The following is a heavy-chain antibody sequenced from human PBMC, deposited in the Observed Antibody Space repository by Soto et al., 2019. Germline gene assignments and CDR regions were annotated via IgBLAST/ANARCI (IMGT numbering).Heavy chain of an antibody. D-gene: IGHD3-3*01. Sequence: GGSLRLSCAASGFTFSNYAMNWVRQAPGKGLEWVSAISGSGGSTYYADSVKGRFTISRDNSKNTLYLQMNSLGAEDTAVYYCAKDPLGIDGAVGTWFYTRGQRTVLTVSS. CDR3: AKDPLGIDGAVGTWFYT. V-gene: IGHV3-23*01. CDR2: ISGSGGST. J-gene: IGHJ5*02. CDR1: GFTFSNYA.